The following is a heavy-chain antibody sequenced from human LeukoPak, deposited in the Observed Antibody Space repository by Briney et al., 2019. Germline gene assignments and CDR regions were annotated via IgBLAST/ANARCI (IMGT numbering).Heavy chain of an antibody. J-gene: IGHJ4*02. Sequence: SSETLSLTCTVSGGSISSYYWSWIRQPPGKGLEWIGYIYYSGSTNYNPSLKSRVTISLDTTKNQFSLQLSSVTAADTAVYYCARDVRYYYGSGNVILFDYWGQGTLVTVSS. CDR3: ARDVRYYYGSGNVILFDY. D-gene: IGHD3-10*01. CDR1: GGSISSYY. V-gene: IGHV4-59*01. CDR2: IYYSGST.